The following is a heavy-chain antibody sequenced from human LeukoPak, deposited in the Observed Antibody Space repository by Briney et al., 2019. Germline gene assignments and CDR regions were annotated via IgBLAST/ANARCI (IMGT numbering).Heavy chain of an antibody. CDR2: IIPILGIA. CDR3: ARDPVRGAYKGQFDYGMDV. CDR1: GGTFSSYT. Sequence: GASVKISCKASGGTFSSYTISWVRQAPGQGLEWMGRIIPILGIANYAQKFQGRVTITADKSTSTVYMELSSLRSEDTAVYHCARDPVRGAYKGQFDYGMDVWGQGTTVTVSS. J-gene: IGHJ6*02. V-gene: IGHV1-69*04. D-gene: IGHD5-24*01.